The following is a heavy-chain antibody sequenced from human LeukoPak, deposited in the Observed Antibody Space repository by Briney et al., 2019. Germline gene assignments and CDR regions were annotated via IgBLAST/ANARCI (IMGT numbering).Heavy chain of an antibody. Sequence: ASVKVSCKASGYTFTSYGISWVRQAPGQGLEWMGWISAYNGNTNYAQKLQGRVTMTTDTSTSTAYMELRSLRSDDTAVYYCARGGSGVSWPWVVPAHYYGMDVWGQGTTVTVSS. CDR3: ARGGSGVSWPWVVPAHYYGMDV. V-gene: IGHV1-18*01. CDR1: GYTFTSYG. D-gene: IGHD2-2*01. CDR2: ISAYNGNT. J-gene: IGHJ6*02.